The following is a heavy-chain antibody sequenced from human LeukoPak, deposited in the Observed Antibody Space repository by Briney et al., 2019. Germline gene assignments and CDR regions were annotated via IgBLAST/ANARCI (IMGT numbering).Heavy chain of an antibody. CDR1: GCTFTSYD. V-gene: IGHV1-8*01. J-gene: IGHJ4*02. CDR2: MNPNSGNT. Sequence: ASVKVSCKASGCTFTSYDINWVRQATGQGLEWMGWMNPNSGNTGYAQKFQGRVTMTRNTSISTAYMELSSLRSEDTAVYYCARGRCTGGVCWRRYYFDYWGQGTLVTVSS. CDR3: ARGRCTGGVCWRRYYFDY. D-gene: IGHD2-8*02.